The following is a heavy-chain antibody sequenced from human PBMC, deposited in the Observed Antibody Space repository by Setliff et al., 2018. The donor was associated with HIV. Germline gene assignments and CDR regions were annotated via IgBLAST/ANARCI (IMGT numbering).Heavy chain of an antibody. J-gene: IGHJ4*02. V-gene: IGHV3-23*01. CDR1: GFTFSDYA. Sequence: GGSLRLSCTASGFTFSDYAMSWVRQAPGKGLEWVSAITGSEGSTYHADYVKGRFTISRDNSKNTLYLQMNSLRAEDTALYYCARTDSSGYYYGGVYWGQGTLVTVSS. CDR3: ARTDSSGYYYGGVY. D-gene: IGHD3-22*01. CDR2: ITGSEGST.